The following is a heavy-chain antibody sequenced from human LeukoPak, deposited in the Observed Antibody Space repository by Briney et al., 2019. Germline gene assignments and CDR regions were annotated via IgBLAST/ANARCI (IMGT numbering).Heavy chain of an antibody. Sequence: GGSLRLSCAASEFTFSSYGMHWVRQAPGKGLEWVAFIRYDGSNKYYADSVKGRFTISRDNAKNSLYLQMNSLRAEDTAVYYCARVGGIAVAGKNWFDPWGQGTLVTVSS. J-gene: IGHJ5*02. CDR2: IRYDGSNK. CDR3: ARVGGIAVAGKNWFDP. V-gene: IGHV3-30*02. CDR1: EFTFSSYG. D-gene: IGHD6-19*01.